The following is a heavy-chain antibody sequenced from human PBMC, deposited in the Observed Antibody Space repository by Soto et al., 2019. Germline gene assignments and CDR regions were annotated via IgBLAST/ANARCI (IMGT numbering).Heavy chain of an antibody. Sequence: SETLSLTCAVYGGSFSGYYWSWIRQPPGKGLEWIGEINHSGSTNYNPSLKSRVTISVDTSKNQFSLKLGSVTAADTAVYYCARIKGFGSMPDYCSGGSCRPNNWFDPWGQGTLVTVSS. J-gene: IGHJ5*02. V-gene: IGHV4-34*01. D-gene: IGHD2-15*01. CDR2: INHSGST. CDR3: ARIKGFGSMPDYCSGGSCRPNNWFDP. CDR1: GGSFSGYY.